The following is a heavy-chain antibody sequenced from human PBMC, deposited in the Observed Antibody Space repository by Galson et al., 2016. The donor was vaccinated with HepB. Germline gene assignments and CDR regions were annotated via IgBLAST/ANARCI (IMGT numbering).Heavy chain of an antibody. CDR1: GFPFSDYA. D-gene: IGHD6-13*01. CDR3: ASDHRIESAGIFYYFYYGMDA. Sequence: SLRLSCAASGFPFSDYAIHWVRQAPGKGLEWVAVISHDGKNEYCADSVKGRFTISRDNSRNTLYLQMNSLRAEDTAMYYCASDHRIESAGIFYYFYYGMDAWGQGTTVTVSS. CDR2: ISHDGKNE. J-gene: IGHJ6*02. V-gene: IGHV3-30*04.